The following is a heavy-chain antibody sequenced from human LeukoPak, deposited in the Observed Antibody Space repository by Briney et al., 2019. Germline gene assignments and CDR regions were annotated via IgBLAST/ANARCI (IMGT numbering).Heavy chain of an antibody. D-gene: IGHD3-22*01. V-gene: IGHV1-2*02. CDR2: INPYSGGT. Sequence: ASVKVFCKAPGYTFTGYYIHWVRQAPGQGLEWMGWINPYSGGTNYAQRFQGRVTMTRDTSISTAYMELSRLRSDDTAVYYCARGGSYDSRGYYYSWGQGTLVTVSS. CDR1: GYTFTGYY. CDR3: ARGGSYDSRGYYYS. J-gene: IGHJ4*02.